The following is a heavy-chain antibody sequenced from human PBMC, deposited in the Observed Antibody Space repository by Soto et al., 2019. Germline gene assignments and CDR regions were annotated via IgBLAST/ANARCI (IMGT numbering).Heavy chain of an antibody. J-gene: IGHJ5*02. D-gene: IGHD3-22*01. Sequence: SETLSLTCTVSGCSISSYYWSWIRQPPGKGLEWIGYIYYSGSTNYNPSLKSRVTISVDTSKNQFSLKLSSVTAADTAVYCCARAETYYYDSSGYWFDPWGQGTLVTVSS. CDR1: GCSISSYY. CDR3: ARAETYYYDSSGYWFDP. CDR2: IYYSGST. V-gene: IGHV4-59*01.